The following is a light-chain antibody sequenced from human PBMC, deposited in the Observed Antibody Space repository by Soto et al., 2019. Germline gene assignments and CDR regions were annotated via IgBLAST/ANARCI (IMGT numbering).Light chain of an antibody. CDR1: ESVDFH. CDR2: GAS. J-gene: IGKJ5*01. CDR3: QQYDSSPIT. Sequence: VFTQSPATLSLSPGKRATLSCRASESVDFHLAWYQQKPGQAPRLLIYGASSRATGIPDRFSGSGSGTDFTLTITPLEPDDFVVYFCQQYDSSPITFGQGTRLEIK. V-gene: IGKV3-20*01.